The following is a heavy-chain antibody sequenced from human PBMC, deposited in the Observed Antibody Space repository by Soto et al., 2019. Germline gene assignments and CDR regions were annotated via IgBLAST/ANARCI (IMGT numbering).Heavy chain of an antibody. Sequence: ASVKVSCKASGYNFTSYYMHWVRQAPGQGLEWMGIINPSGGSTSYAQKFQGRVTMTRDTSTSTVYMELSSLRSEDTAVYYCAREADIVVVVAALPYYYYGMDVWGQGTTVTVSS. CDR1: GYNFTSYY. CDR3: AREADIVVVVAALPYYYYGMDV. D-gene: IGHD2-15*01. V-gene: IGHV1-46*01. J-gene: IGHJ6*02. CDR2: INPSGGST.